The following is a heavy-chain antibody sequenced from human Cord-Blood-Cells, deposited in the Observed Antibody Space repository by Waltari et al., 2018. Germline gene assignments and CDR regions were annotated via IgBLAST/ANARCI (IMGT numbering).Heavy chain of an antibody. Sequence: QVQLQQWGAGLLKPSETLSLTCAVYGGSFSGYYWSWIRQPPGKGLEWIGEINHSGRTNYKPSHKSGVTISVDTSKNQCSLKLSSVTAADTAVYYCARGGGADCSSTSCYVDYWGQGTLVTVSS. CDR2: INHSGRT. V-gene: IGHV4-34*01. J-gene: IGHJ4*02. D-gene: IGHD2-2*01. CDR3: ARGGGADCSSTSCYVDY. CDR1: GGSFSGYY.